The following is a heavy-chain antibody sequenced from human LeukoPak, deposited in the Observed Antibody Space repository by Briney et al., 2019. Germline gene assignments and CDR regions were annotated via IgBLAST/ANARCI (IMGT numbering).Heavy chain of an antibody. CDR3: ARVRKYSSIWYLDY. D-gene: IGHD6-13*01. CDR2: IYSGGST. J-gene: IGHJ4*02. V-gene: IGHV3-53*01. CDR1: GFTVSSNY. Sequence: GGSLRLSCAASGFTVSSNYMSWVRQAPGKGLEWVSVIYSGGSTCYADSVKGRFTISRDNSKNTLYLQMNSLRAEDTAVYYCARVRKYSSIWYLDYWGQGTLVTVSS.